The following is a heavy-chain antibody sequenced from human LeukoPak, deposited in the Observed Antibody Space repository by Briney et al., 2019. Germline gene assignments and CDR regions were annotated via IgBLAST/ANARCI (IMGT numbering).Heavy chain of an antibody. CDR1: AGSISSRDFF. D-gene: IGHD2-8*02. V-gene: IGHV4-31*02. J-gene: IGHJ5*02. Sequence: SQTLSLTCTVSAGSISSRDFFWSWVRQHPGKGLEWIGYIFYSGSTYYNPSLEGRVTMSVDTSKNRFSLTLTSVTAADTAVYYCTRITGLVRVTFDTWGQGTLVTVSS. CDR3: TRITGLVRVTFDT. CDR2: IFYSGST.